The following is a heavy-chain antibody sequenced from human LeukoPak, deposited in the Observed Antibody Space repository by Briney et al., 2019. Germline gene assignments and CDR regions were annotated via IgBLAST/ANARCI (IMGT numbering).Heavy chain of an antibody. V-gene: IGHV4-59*12. CDR3: ARDTITRGLDY. CDR1: GGSISSYY. J-gene: IGHJ4*02. CDR2: IYYSGST. Sequence: PSETLSLTCTVSGGSISSYYWSWIRQPPGKGLECIGYIYYSGSTNYNPSLESRVTMSVDTSKNQFSLKLTSVTAADTAVYFCARDTITRGLDYWGQGTLVTVSS. D-gene: IGHD3-10*01.